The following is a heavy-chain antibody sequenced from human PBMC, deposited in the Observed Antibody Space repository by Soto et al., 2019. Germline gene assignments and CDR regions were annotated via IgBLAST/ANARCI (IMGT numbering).Heavy chain of an antibody. J-gene: IGHJ2*01. Sequence: QVQLVQSGAEVKKPGSSVKVSCKASGGTFSSYAISCVRQAPGQGLEWMGGIIPIFGTTNYAQKFQGRVTITADESTSTGYMELSSLRYEDTAVYYCARDQPVVAATNWYFDLWGRGTLVTVSS. V-gene: IGHV1-69*12. CDR1: GGTFSSYA. CDR2: IIPIFGTT. CDR3: ARDQPVVAATNWYFDL. D-gene: IGHD2-15*01.